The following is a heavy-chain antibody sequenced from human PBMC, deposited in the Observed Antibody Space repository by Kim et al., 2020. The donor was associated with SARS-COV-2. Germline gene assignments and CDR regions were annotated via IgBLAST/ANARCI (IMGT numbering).Heavy chain of an antibody. Sequence: GGSLRLSCAASGFTFNTYAMHWVRQAPGKGLEWVAVLSFDGSNKYHADSVRGRFTISRDNSKNTLYLQMNSLRVEDTAVYFCAREVGQQPDYWGQGTLVIVSS. CDR3: AREVGQQPDY. CDR2: LSFDGSNK. J-gene: IGHJ4*02. D-gene: IGHD6-13*01. V-gene: IGHV3-30-3*01. CDR1: GFTFNTYA.